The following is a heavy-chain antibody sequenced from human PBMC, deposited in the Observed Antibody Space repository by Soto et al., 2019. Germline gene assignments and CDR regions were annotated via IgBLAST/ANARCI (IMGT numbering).Heavy chain of an antibody. CDR3: ARVAWNEGDYYYYYMDV. CDR2: INGDGSST. V-gene: IGHV3-74*01. Sequence: GGSLRLSCAASGFTFSNYWMHWVRQAPGKGLVWVSRINGDGSSTTYADSVKGRFTISRDNAKNTLYLQMNSLRAEDTAVYYCARVAWNEGDYYYYYMDVWGKGTTVTVSS. D-gene: IGHD1-1*01. J-gene: IGHJ6*03. CDR1: GFTFSNYW.